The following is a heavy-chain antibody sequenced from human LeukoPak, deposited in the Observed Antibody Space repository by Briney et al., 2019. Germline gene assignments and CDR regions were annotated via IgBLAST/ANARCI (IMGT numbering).Heavy chain of an antibody. Sequence: SETLSLTCAVYGGSLSRYYWSWIRQPPGKGLEWIGEINHSGSTNYNPSLKGRVTISVDTSKNQFSLKLSSVTAADTAVYYCARELVDYDFWSGYYPKYYFDYWGQGTLVTVSS. CDR2: INHSGST. J-gene: IGHJ4*02. CDR1: GGSLSRYY. CDR3: ARELVDYDFWSGYYPKYYFDY. D-gene: IGHD3-3*01. V-gene: IGHV4-34*01.